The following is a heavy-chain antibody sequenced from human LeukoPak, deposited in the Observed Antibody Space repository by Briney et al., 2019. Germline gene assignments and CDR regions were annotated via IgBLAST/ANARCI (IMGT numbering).Heavy chain of an antibody. J-gene: IGHJ4*02. Sequence: GASVKVSCKAFGGSFSSEAISWVRQAPGQGLEWMGGIIPIFGTANYAQKLQSRVTITTDESTSTAYMEVRSLRSEDTAVYYCGRKAGDCGGGSCYSIDYWGQGTLVTVSS. CDR3: GRKAGDCGGGSCYSIDY. CDR1: GGSFSSEA. CDR2: IIPIFGTA. V-gene: IGHV1-69*05. D-gene: IGHD2-15*01.